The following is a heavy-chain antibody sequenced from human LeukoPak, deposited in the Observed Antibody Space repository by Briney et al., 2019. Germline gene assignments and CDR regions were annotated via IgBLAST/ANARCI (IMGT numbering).Heavy chain of an antibody. CDR1: GYSFTSYW. J-gene: IGHJ6*02. Sequence: GESLKISCKGSGYSFTSYWIGWVRQMPGKGLEWMGIIYPGDSDTRYSPSFQGQVTISADKSISTAYLQWSSLKASDTAMYYCARGYCSSTSCYDYYYYGMDVWGQGTTVTVSS. CDR2: IYPGDSDT. V-gene: IGHV5-51*01. CDR3: ARGYCSSTSCYDYYYYGMDV. D-gene: IGHD2-2*01.